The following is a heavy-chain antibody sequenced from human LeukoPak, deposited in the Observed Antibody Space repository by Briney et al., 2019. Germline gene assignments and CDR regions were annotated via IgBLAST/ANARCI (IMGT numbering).Heavy chain of an antibody. CDR3: ARGPHVDYSNYGHFQH. J-gene: IGHJ1*01. CDR1: GYTFTSYY. CDR2: INPSGGST. D-gene: IGHD4-11*01. V-gene: IGHV1-46*01. Sequence: ASVKVSCKASGYTFTSYYMHWVRQAPGQGLEWMGIINPSGGSTTYAQKFQGRVTMTRDTSTSTVYMELSSLRSEDTAVYYCARGPHVDYSNYGHFQHWGQGTLVTVSS.